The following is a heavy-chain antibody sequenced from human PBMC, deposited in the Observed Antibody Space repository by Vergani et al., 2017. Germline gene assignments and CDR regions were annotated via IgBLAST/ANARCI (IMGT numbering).Heavy chain of an antibody. CDR2: IYPGDSDT. V-gene: IGHV5-51*01. D-gene: IGHD6-13*01. CDR1: GYSFTSYW. CDR3: ARQVAADSLNDAFDI. Sequence: VQLVQSGAEVKKPGESLKISCKGSGYSFTSYWIGWVRQMPGKGLEWMGIIYPGDSDTRYSPSFQGQVTISAAKSISTAYLQWSSLNASDPAMYYCARQVAADSLNDAFDIWGQGTMVTVSS. J-gene: IGHJ3*02.